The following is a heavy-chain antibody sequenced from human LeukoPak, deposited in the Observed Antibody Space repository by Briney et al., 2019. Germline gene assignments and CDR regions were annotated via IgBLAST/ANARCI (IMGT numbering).Heavy chain of an antibody. Sequence: GGSLRLSCAASGFTLSSYTTNWVRQAPGKGLEWVASINHNGNVNYYVDSVKGRFTISRDNAKNSLYLQMSNLRAEDTAVYFCARGGGLDVWGQGATVTVSS. V-gene: IGHV3-7*03. CDR3: ARGGGLDV. J-gene: IGHJ6*02. CDR2: INHNGNVN. D-gene: IGHD3-16*01. CDR1: GFTLSSYT.